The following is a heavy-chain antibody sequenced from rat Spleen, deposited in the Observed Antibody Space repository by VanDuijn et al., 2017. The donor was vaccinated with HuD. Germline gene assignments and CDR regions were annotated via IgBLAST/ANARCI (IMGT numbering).Heavy chain of an antibody. CDR1: GFTFNNCD. D-gene: IGHD1-9*01. CDR3: ARRHYGYTDYFDY. J-gene: IGHJ2*01. CDR2: ISTGGGKT. V-gene: IGHV5S23*01. Sequence: EVQLVESDGGLVQPGRSLKLSCVASGFTFNNCDMAWVRQAPTKGLEWVASISTGGGKTYYRDSVKGRFTISRDNAKSTLSLQMDSLRSEDTATYYCARRHYGYTDYFDYWGQGVMVTVSS.